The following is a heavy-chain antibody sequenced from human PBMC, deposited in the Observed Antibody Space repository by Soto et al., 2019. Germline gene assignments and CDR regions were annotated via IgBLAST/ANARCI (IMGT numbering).Heavy chain of an antibody. CDR1: GYSFTNYW. CDR2: IYPGDSDT. Sequence: GESLKISCKGSGYSFTNYWFGWVRQMPGKGLEWMGIIYPGDSDTTYGPSFQGQVTISADKSISTAYLQWSSLKASGTAMYYCARPDTAMVTTWGQGTLVTVSS. J-gene: IGHJ5*02. V-gene: IGHV5-51*01. CDR3: ARPDTAMVTT. D-gene: IGHD5-18*01.